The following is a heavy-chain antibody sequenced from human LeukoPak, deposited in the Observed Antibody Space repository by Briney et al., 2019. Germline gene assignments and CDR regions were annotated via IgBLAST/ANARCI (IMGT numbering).Heavy chain of an antibody. Sequence: GGSLRLSCAASGFTFSSYAMSWVRQAPGKGLEWVSGISGSGDNTYYADSVKGRFTISRDNSKNTLYVQVKSLGTEGTAAYYCAKGSYYDSSGSFYFDYWGQGTLVTVSS. J-gene: IGHJ4*02. D-gene: IGHD3-22*01. V-gene: IGHV3-23*01. CDR1: GFTFSSYA. CDR2: ISGSGDNT. CDR3: AKGSYYDSSGSFYFDY.